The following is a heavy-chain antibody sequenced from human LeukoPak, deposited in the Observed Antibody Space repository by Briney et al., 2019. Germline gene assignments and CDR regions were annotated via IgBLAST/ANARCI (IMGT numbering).Heavy chain of an antibody. CDR2: ISWNSGSI. V-gene: IGHV3-9*01. Sequence: GGSLRLSCAASGFMFSSNWMSWVRLAPGKGLEWVSGISWNSGSIGYADSVKGRFTISRDNAKNSLYLQMNSLRAGDTALYYCASGRSYDSSGLDYWGQGTLVTVSS. CDR3: ASGRSYDSSGLDY. J-gene: IGHJ4*02. D-gene: IGHD3-22*01. CDR1: GFMFSSNW.